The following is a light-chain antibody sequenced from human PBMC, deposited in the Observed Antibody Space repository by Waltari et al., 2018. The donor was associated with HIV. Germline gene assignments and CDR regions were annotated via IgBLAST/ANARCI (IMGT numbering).Light chain of an antibody. CDR3: SSYTSSSTVV. J-gene: IGLJ2*01. CDR1: TSDVGGYYY. Sequence: QSALTQPASVSGSPGQSITISCTGTTSDVGGYYYVSWYQQHPGNAPKLLIYEVTNRPSGVSNRFSGSKSGNTASLTSSGLQADDEADYYCSSYTSSSTVVFGGGTKLTVL. CDR2: EVT. V-gene: IGLV2-14*01.